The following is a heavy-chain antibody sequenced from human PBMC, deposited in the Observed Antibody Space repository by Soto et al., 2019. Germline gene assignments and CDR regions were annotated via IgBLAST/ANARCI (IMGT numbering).Heavy chain of an antibody. J-gene: IGHJ4*02. CDR2: IYYSEST. CDR3: ARVDSSGYYRRYFDY. CDR1: GGSVSSGCYY. V-gene: IGHV4-31*03. D-gene: IGHD3-22*01. Sequence: SETLSLTCTVSGGSVSSGCYYWSWLRQHPGKGLEWIGYIYYSESTYYNPSLKSRVTISVDTSKNQFSLKLSSVTAADTAVYYCARVDSSGYYRRYFDYWGQGTLVTVS.